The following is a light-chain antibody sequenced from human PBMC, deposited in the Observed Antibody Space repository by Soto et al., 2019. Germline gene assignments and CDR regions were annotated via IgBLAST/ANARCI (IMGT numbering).Light chain of an antibody. CDR3: QQYGSSPIT. CDR1: QSVSSSY. Sequence: EIVLTQSPGTLSLSPGERATLSCRASQSVSSSYLAWYQQKPGQAPRILIYGASSRATGIPDRFSGSGSGTDFTLTSSRLKPEDFAVYYCQQYGSSPITFGQGTRLEIK. J-gene: IGKJ5*01. CDR2: GAS. V-gene: IGKV3-20*01.